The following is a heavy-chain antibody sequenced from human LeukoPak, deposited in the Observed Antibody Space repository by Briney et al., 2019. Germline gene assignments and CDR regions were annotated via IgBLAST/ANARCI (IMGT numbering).Heavy chain of an antibody. Sequence: GGSLRLSCAASGFTFSSYWMSWVRQAPGKGLEWVANIKQDGSEKYYVDSVKGRFTISRDNAKNSLYLQMNSLRAEDTAVYHCAREMAVGRDGYNLYDYWGQGTLVTVSS. CDR1: GFTFSSYW. CDR3: AREMAVGRDGYNLYDY. J-gene: IGHJ4*02. V-gene: IGHV3-7*01. D-gene: IGHD5-24*01. CDR2: IKQDGSEK.